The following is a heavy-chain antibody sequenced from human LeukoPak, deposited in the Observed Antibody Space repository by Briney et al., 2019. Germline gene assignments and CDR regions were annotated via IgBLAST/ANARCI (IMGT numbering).Heavy chain of an antibody. CDR1: GGSISSYY. D-gene: IGHD3-10*01. CDR2: IYYSGST. V-gene: IGHV4-59*12. J-gene: IGHJ5*02. CDR3: ARTLVLLWFGEHRNWFDP. Sequence: SETLSLTCTVSGGSISSYYWSWIRQPPGKGLEWIGYIYYSGSTNYNPSLKSRVTISVDTSKNQFSLKLSSVTAADTAVYYCARTLVLLWFGEHRNWFDPWGQGTLVTVSS.